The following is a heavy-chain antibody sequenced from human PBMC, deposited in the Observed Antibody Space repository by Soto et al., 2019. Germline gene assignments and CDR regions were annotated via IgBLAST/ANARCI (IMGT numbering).Heavy chain of an antibody. CDR3: ARDLWYYDILTGSRTHYYYGMDV. CDR2: IIPIFGTA. Sequence: SVNVSCKASGGTFSSYAISWLLQAPGQGLEWMGGIIPIFGTANYAQKFQGRVTITADESTSTAYMELSSLRSEDTAVYYCARDLWYYDILTGSRTHYYYGMDVWGQGTTVTVSS. J-gene: IGHJ6*02. D-gene: IGHD3-9*01. V-gene: IGHV1-69*13. CDR1: GGTFSSYA.